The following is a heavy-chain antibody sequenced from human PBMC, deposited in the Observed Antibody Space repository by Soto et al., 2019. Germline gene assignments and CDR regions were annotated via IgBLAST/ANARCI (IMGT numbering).Heavy chain of an antibody. J-gene: IGHJ5*02. D-gene: IGHD2-15*01. CDR2: IDYRGST. V-gene: IGHV4-39*02. CDR1: GDSISKSGHY. Sequence: SETLSLTCTVSGDSISKSGHYWGWIRQPPGKALEWIGGIDYRGSTLYNPSLRSRITMSIDTSKKFFSLKLTSVSASDTALYYCRRLLAPYHTPGPSWFGPWGQGTLVAVSS. CDR3: RRLLAPYHTPGPSWFGP.